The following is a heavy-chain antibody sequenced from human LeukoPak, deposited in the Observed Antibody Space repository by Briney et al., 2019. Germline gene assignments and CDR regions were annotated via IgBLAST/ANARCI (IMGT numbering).Heavy chain of an antibody. CDR2: ISSDGTIT. V-gene: IGHV3-74*03. CDR1: GFTFSSYV. J-gene: IGHJ4*02. CDR3: ASEGIYSTTDNFDY. D-gene: IGHD6-13*01. Sequence: PGGSLRLSCAASGFTFSSYVMHWVRQVPGKGLVWVSRISSDGTITTYADSVKGRFTVSRDNAKNTLYLQMNSLRAEDTAVYYCASEGIYSTTDNFDYWGQGTLVTVSS.